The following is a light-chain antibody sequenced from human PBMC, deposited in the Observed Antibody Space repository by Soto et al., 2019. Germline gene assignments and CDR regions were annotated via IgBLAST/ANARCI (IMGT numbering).Light chain of an antibody. Sequence: EIVLTQSPGTLSLPPGERATLSCRASQSVSSSYLAWYQQKPGQAPRPLIYGASSRATGIPDRFSGSGSGTDFTLTISRLEPEDFAVYYCQQYGSSPRTFGQGTKVDIK. V-gene: IGKV3-20*01. CDR2: GAS. J-gene: IGKJ1*01. CDR3: QQYGSSPRT. CDR1: QSVSSSY.